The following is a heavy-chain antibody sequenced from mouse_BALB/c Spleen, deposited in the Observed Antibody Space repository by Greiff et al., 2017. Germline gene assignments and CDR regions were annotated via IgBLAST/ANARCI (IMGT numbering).Heavy chain of an antibody. D-gene: IGHD1-2*01. CDR2: IWGEGST. V-gene: IGHV2-6-7*01. Sequence: VKLVESGPGLVAPSQCLSITCTASGFSLTGYGVNWVRQPPGKGLEWLGMIWGEGSTDYNSALKSRLSISKDNSKSQVSLKMHSLQTDDTARYYCARAHYYAPGEIAYWGQGTLVTVSA. CDR1: GFSLTGYG. CDR3: ARAHYYAPGEIAY. J-gene: IGHJ3*01.